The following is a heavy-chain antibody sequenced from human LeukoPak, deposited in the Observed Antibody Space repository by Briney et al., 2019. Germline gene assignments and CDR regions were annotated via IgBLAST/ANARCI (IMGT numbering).Heavy chain of an antibody. CDR2: INGGGGST. D-gene: IGHD2-15*01. J-gene: IGHJ4*02. CDR3: VKDGRRSPPC. V-gene: IGHV3-23*01. Sequence: QAGGSLRLSCAASGFTFSNYVMSWVRQAPGKGPEWVSGINGGGGSTFYAESVTGRFTISRDNSKNTLFLQMNTLRAEDTAVYYCVKDGRRSPPCWGQGTPVTVSS. CDR1: GFTFSNYV.